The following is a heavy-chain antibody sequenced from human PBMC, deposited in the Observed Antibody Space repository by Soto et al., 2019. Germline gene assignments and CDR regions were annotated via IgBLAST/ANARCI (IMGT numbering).Heavy chain of an antibody. CDR3: AKVTSGSYDAFDP. D-gene: IGHD1-26*01. Sequence: EVQLVESGGGLVQPGGSLRLSCAASKFSFSGYWMHWVRQAPGKGLMWVSRVNPDGSTTTYADSVKGRFTISRDNAKNTVFLPMNSLRADDSAVYYCAKVTSGSYDAFDPWGQRTLVTVSS. CDR1: KFSFSGYW. CDR2: VNPDGSTT. J-gene: IGHJ5*02. V-gene: IGHV3-74*01.